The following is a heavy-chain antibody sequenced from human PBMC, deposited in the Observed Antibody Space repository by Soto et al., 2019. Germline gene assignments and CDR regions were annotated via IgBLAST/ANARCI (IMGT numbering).Heavy chain of an antibody. Sequence: TLSLTCTVSGGSISSYYWSWIRQPPGKGLEWIGYIYYSGSTNYNPSLKSRVTISVDTSKNQFSLKLSSVTAADTAVYYCARETCSGGSCYFADPWGQGTLVTVSS. D-gene: IGHD2-15*01. V-gene: IGHV4-59*01. CDR3: ARETCSGGSCYFADP. CDR2: IYYSGST. CDR1: GGSISSYY. J-gene: IGHJ5*02.